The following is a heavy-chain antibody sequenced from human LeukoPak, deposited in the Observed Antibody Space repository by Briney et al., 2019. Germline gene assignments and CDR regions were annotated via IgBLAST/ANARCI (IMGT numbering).Heavy chain of an antibody. CDR3: ARVNWNPDY. CDR1: GYSISRGYH. V-gene: IGHV4-38-2*01. J-gene: IGHJ4*02. D-gene: IGHD1-1*01. CDR2: IHHSGST. Sequence: SETLSLTCAVSGYSISRGYHWGWIRQPPGKGLEWIGSIHHSGSTYYNSSLKSRVTISVDTSKNQFSLKVSSVTAADTTVYYCARVNWNPDYWGQGTLVTVSS.